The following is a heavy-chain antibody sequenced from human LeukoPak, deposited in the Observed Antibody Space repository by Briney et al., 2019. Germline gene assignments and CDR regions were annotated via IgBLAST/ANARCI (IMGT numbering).Heavy chain of an antibody. D-gene: IGHD4-17*01. CDR2: IYSGGST. Sequence: GGSLRLSCAASGFTVSSNYMSWVRQAPGKGLEWVSVIYSGGSTYYADSVKGRFTISRDNSKNTLYLQMNSLRAEDTAVYYCAREGGYGDYKYYYYYYGMDVWGQGTTVTVSS. CDR3: AREGGYGDYKYYYYYYGMDV. V-gene: IGHV3-66*02. CDR1: GFTVSSNY. J-gene: IGHJ6*02.